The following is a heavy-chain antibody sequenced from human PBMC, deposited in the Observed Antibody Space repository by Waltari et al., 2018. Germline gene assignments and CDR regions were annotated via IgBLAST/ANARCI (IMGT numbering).Heavy chain of an antibody. CDR3: ARARRYGRSVAFDI. V-gene: IGHV4-59*01. CDR1: GGSISSYY. D-gene: IGHD3-16*01. CDR2: IYYSGST. J-gene: IGHJ3*02. Sequence: QVQLQESGPGLVKPSETLSLTCTVSGGSISSYYWSWIRQPPGKGLEWIGYIYYSGSTNYNPSLKSRVTISVDTSKNQFSLKLSSVTAADTAVYYCARARRYGRSVAFDIWGQGTMVTVSS.